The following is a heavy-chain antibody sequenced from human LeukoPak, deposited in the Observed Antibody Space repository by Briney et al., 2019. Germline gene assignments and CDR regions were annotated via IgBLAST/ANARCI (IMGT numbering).Heavy chain of an antibody. CDR2: LDNGGYST. D-gene: IGHD6-13*01. CDR3: AKIAATGTSFDY. V-gene: IGHV3-23*01. Sequence: GGSLRLSCSVSGFIFSNYVMSWVRQAPGKGLEWVSALDNGGYSTYYADSVKGRFAISRDNSKDTLYLQMNSLRADDTAVYYCAKIAATGTSFDYWGQGTLVTVSS. J-gene: IGHJ4*02. CDR1: GFIFSNYV.